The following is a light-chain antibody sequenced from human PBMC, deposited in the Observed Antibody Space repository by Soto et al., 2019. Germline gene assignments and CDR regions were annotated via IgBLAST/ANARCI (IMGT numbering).Light chain of an antibody. CDR3: QQYNDWPRAT. CDR1: QSISSN. CDR2: RTY. Sequence: MVMTQSPATLYLYPGDRATLSCRASQSISSNLAWYQQKPGQAPRLLXFRTYSRATGFPARFSGSGSGTEFNLTISSLQSEDFGVYYCQQYNDWPRATFGGVTKVDIK. V-gene: IGKV3-15*01. J-gene: IGKJ4*01.